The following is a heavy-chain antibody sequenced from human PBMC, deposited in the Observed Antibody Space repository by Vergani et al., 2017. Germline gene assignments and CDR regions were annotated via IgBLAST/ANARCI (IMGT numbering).Heavy chain of an antibody. CDR2: IRADTGDT. V-gene: IGHV1-18*04. CDR3: ARDGTYYYGSGSFYLFDY. D-gene: IGHD3-10*01. CDR1: GYTFFNYG. J-gene: IGHJ4*02. Sequence: QVQLVQSGPEVKRPGASVKVSCKTSGYTFFNYGVNWIRRAPGQGFEWLGGIRADTGDTKYSERLKDRVTLTTDSSTNTAYMELRSLKSDDTAVYYCARDGTYYYGSGSFYLFDYWGQGTLVTVSS.